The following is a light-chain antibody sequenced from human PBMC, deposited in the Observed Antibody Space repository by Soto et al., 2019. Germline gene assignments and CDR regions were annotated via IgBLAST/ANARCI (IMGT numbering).Light chain of an antibody. CDR2: GAS. CDR1: QSVSSSY. V-gene: IGKV3-20*01. CDR3: QHFGGTTFT. J-gene: IGKJ5*01. Sequence: EIVLTQSPGTLSLSQGEGATLSCSPSQSVSSSYIAWYQQRPGQTPSLLIYGASTRATGIPDRFSGSGSGTHFTLTISGLEPGDFAVYYCQHFGGTTFTFGQGTRLEI.